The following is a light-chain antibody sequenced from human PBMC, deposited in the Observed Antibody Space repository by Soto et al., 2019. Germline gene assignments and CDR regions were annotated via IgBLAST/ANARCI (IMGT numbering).Light chain of an antibody. CDR2: KAS. CDR1: QSISTW. Sequence: DIQMTQSPSTLSASVGVRVTITCRASQSISTWLAWYQQEPGKAPKLLIHKASSLQSGVPSRFSGSGSGTDFTLTISSLHPDDYATYYCQQYNSYSPTCGQGTRVEIK. J-gene: IGKJ1*01. CDR3: QQYNSYSPT. V-gene: IGKV1-5*03.